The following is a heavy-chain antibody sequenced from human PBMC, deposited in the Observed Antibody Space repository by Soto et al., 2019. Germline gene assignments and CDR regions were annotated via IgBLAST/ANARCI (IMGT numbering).Heavy chain of an antibody. D-gene: IGHD3-22*01. Sequence: GGSLRLSCAASGFTFSSFDMHWVRQAPGKGLEWMAVIWFDGSNKYYADSVKGRFTISRDNSKNTLYLQMNSLRAEDTAVYYCARALDSSGYYDHWGQGTLVTVSS. CDR2: IWFDGSNK. CDR3: ARALDSSGYYDH. J-gene: IGHJ5*02. CDR1: GFTFSSFD. V-gene: IGHV3-33*01.